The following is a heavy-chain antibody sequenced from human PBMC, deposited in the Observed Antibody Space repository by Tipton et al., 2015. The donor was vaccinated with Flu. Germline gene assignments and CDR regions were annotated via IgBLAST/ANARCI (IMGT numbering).Heavy chain of an antibody. CDR1: GYTFTSYD. D-gene: IGHD3-16*02. Sequence: QVQLVQSGAEVKKPGASVKVSCKASGYTFTSYDINWVRQATGQGLEWMGWMNPNSGNTGYAQKFQGRVTMTRNTSISTAYMELSSLRPEDTAVYYCARGYDFVWGSYRYHYYYYGMDVWGQGTTVTVSS. CDR3: ARGYDFVWGSYRYHYYYYGMDV. CDR2: MNPNSGNT. J-gene: IGHJ6*02. V-gene: IGHV1-8*01.